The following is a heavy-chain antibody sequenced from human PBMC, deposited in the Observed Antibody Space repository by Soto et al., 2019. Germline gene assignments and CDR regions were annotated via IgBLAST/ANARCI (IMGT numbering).Heavy chain of an antibody. J-gene: IGHJ5*02. CDR2: ISHDGRIE. CDR3: ARDGLPDDFRSGGYWFDP. Sequence: HGGCLRSSSAASRFTFSPFAVHCFLKAQCEGLEWVALISHDGRIEKYADSVKGRFTISRDNSKNTLYMQMDSLRLEDTGVYYCARDGLPDDFRSGGYWFDPWGQGTQVTVSS. V-gene: IGHV3-30-3*01. CDR1: RFTFSPFA. D-gene: IGHD3-3*01.